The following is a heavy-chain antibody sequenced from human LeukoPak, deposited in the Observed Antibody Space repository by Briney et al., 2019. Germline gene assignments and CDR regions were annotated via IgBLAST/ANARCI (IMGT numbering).Heavy chain of an antibody. V-gene: IGHV4-59*08. CDR1: GGSISSYY. CDR3: AGGPGDRSWFDP. J-gene: IGHJ5*02. Sequence: SETLSLTCTVSGGSISSYYWSWIRQPPGKGLEWIGYIYYSGSTNYNPSLKSRVTISVDTSKNQFSLKLSSVTAADTAVYYCAGGPGDRSWFDPWGQGILVTVSS. CDR2: IYYSGST. D-gene: IGHD7-27*01.